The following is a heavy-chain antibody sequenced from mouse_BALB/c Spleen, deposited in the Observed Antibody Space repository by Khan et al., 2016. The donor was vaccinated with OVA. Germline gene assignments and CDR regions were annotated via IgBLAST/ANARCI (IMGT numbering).Heavy chain of an antibody. CDR1: GFSLSSYG. Sequence: QVQLKQSGPGLVAPSQTLSITCTVSGFSLSSYGVHWVRQPPGKGLEWLGVIWAGGSTNHNSALMSRLSISKDNSKSPVFLKMNSLQTDDTAMYYCARAFYYGAWFAYWGQGTLVTVSA. CDR3: ARAFYYGAWFAY. V-gene: IGHV2-9*02. CDR2: IWAGGST. D-gene: IGHD1-1*01. J-gene: IGHJ3*01.